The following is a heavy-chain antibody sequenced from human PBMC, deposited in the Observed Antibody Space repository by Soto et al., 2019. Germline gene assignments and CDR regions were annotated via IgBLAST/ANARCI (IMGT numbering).Heavy chain of an antibody. CDR3: VRVGIVARPY. Sequence: GGSLRRSCEVSGLTFSKFEMTWVRQAPGQGLEWVSSISSDGATIYYADSVKGRFTISRDNDKNLLYLQMNSLKGEDTATYYCVRVGIVARPYWGQGTPVTVSS. D-gene: IGHD2-21*01. V-gene: IGHV3-48*03. J-gene: IGHJ4*02. CDR2: ISSDGATI. CDR1: GLTFSKFE.